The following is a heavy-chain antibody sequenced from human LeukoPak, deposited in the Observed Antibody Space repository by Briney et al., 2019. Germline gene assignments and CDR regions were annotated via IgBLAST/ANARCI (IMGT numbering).Heavy chain of an antibody. V-gene: IGHV3-33*01. J-gene: IGHJ6*01. D-gene: IGHD2/OR15-2a*01. CDR3: ARDVNTAYYYGMDV. Sequence: GGSLRLSCAASGFTVSIYGMHCVRHAPGKGLEWVSFIWYDGSNIYYADSVKGRFTTSRDNSKNTLYLQMNSLRAEDRAVYYCARDVNTAYYYGMDVWGHGTTVTVSS. CDR2: IWYDGSNI. CDR1: GFTVSIYG.